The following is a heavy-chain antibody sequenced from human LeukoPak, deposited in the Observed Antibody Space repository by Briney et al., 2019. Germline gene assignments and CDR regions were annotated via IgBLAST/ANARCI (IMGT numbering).Heavy chain of an antibody. CDR1: GYRFTTYG. V-gene: IGHV1-18*01. CDR3: VFGECSSTSCYPRRDY. D-gene: IGHD2-2*01. Sequence: ASVKVSCKASGYRFTTYGISWVRQAPGQGLEWVGWSNAHSGNTDYTENLQGRVTMATDTSTATAYMELRSLRSDDTAVYYCVFGECSSTSCYPRRDYWGQGTLVTVSS. J-gene: IGHJ4*02. CDR2: SNAHSGNT.